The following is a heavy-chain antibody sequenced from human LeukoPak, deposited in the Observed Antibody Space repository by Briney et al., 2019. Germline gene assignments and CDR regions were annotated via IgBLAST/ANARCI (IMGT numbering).Heavy chain of an antibody. D-gene: IGHD6-13*01. CDR3: AKDSKVAVAGYFFDY. Sequence: GRSLRLSCAASGFTFRSYGMHWVRQAPGRGLEWVAVIATDGRDKKYADSVKGRFTISRDNSKNTLYLEMNSLRPEDTAVYHCAKDSKVAVAGYFFDYWGQGTLVTVSS. J-gene: IGHJ4*02. CDR2: IATDGRDK. V-gene: IGHV3-30*18. CDR1: GFTFRSYG.